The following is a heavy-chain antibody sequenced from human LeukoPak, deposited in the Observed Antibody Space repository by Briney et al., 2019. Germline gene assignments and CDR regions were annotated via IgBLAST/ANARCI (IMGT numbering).Heavy chain of an antibody. D-gene: IGHD5-18*01. Sequence: PGGSLRLSCAGSGFTYTDYWMHWFRQAPGKGPVWVSRINPDGTIIDYADSVKGRFSISRDNAKNLLYLQMNGLRADDTAVYYCAKDLSWNTADRWGQGILVTVSS. CDR1: GFTYTDYW. V-gene: IGHV3-74*01. CDR3: AKDLSWNTADR. CDR2: INPDGTII. J-gene: IGHJ5*02.